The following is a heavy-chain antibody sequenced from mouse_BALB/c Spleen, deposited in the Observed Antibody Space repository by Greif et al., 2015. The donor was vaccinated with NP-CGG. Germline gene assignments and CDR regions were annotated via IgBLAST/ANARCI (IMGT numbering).Heavy chain of an antibody. CDR2: ISYSGST. V-gene: IGHV3-8*02. CDR1: GDSITSVY. CDR3: ARSPYGNYAMDY. D-gene: IGHD2-1*01. Sequence: EVKLEESGPSLVKPSQTLSLTCSVTGDSITSVYWNWIRKFPGNKLEYMGYISYSGSTYYNPSLKSRISITRDTSKNQYYLQLNSVTTEDTATYYCARSPYGNYAMDYWGQGTSVTVSS. J-gene: IGHJ4*01.